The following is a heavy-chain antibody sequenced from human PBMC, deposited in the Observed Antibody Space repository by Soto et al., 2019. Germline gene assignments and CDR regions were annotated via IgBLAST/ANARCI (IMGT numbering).Heavy chain of an antibody. CDR2: IKSKTDGGTT. J-gene: IGHJ4*02. CDR3: TTSSGYSGSYRGSYYFDY. CDR1: GFTFSNAW. D-gene: IGHD1-26*01. Sequence: GGSLRLSCAASGFTFSNAWMGWVRQAPGKGLEWVGRIKSKTDGGTTDYAAPVKGRFTISRDDSKNTLYLQMNSLKTEDTAVYYCTTSSGYSGSYRGSYYFDYWGQGTLVTVSS. V-gene: IGHV3-15*01.